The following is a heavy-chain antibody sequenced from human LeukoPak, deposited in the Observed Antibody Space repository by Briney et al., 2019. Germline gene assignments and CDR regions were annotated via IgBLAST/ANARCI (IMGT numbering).Heavy chain of an antibody. CDR1: GFTVSSNY. CDR2: IYSGGST. V-gene: IGHV3-66*02. CDR3: ASSAAAGTYFFDF. Sequence: GGSLRLSCTASGFTVSSNYMSWVRQAPGQGLEWVSVIYSGGSTYYADSVKGRLTISRDKSKNTLYLQMNSLRAEDTAVYYCASSAAAGTYFFDFGGEGTLVTVSS. J-gene: IGHJ4*02. D-gene: IGHD6-13*01.